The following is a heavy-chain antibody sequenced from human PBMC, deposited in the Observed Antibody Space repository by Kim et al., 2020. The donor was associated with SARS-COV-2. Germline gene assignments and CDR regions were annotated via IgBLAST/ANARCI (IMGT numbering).Heavy chain of an antibody. D-gene: IGHD1-26*01. CDR3: ARTLTSGSYYFGDAFDI. V-gene: IGHV4-38-2*02. CDR1: GYSISSGYY. J-gene: IGHJ3*02. CDR2: IYHSGST. Sequence: SETLSLTCTVSGYSISSGYYWGWIRQPPGKGLEWIGSIYHSGSTYYNPSLKSRVTISVDTSKNQFSLKLSSVTAADTAVYYCARTLTSGSYYFGDAFDICGQRTMVTVSS.